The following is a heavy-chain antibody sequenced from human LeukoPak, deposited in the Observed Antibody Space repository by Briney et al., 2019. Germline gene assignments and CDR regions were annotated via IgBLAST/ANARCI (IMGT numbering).Heavy chain of an antibody. J-gene: IGHJ6*02. D-gene: IGHD2-15*01. CDR2: INHSGST. V-gene: IGHV4-34*01. CDR1: GGSFSGYY. Sequence: PSETLSLTCAVSGGSFSGYYWTWIRQPPGKRLEWIGEINHSGSTSYNPSLESRVTISVETSKNHFSLKLSSVTAADTAVYYCARDGYCSGGSCYPPSYYYGMDVWGQGTTVTVSS. CDR3: ARDGYCSGGSCYPPSYYYGMDV.